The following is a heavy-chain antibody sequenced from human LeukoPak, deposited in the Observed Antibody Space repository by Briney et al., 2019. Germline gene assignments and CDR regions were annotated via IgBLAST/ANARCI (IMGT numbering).Heavy chain of an antibody. V-gene: IGHV3-30*02. D-gene: IGHD6-13*01. J-gene: IGHJ4*02. Sequence: GGSLRLSCAASGFTFSTHGMHWVRQAPGKGLEWVTFIRYDGNNEYYAESVKGRFTISRDNSRNILYLQMDSLRAEDTALYYCTKAIGSTWYSSTYWGQGTLVTVSS. CDR3: TKAIGSTWYSSTY. CDR2: IRYDGNNE. CDR1: GFTFSTHG.